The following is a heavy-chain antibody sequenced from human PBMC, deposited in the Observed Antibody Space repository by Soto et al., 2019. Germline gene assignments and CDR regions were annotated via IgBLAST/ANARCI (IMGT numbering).Heavy chain of an antibody. V-gene: IGHV4-34*01. CDR2: INHSGST. J-gene: IGHJ4*02. CDR3: ARGIRQRIAAAGTVVKYYFDY. CDR1: GGSFSGCD. D-gene: IGHD6-13*01. Sequence: PSDPLSLTCAVYGGSFSGCDWSWIRQPPGKGLEWIGEINHSGSTNYNPSLKSRVTISVDTSKNQFSLKLSSVTAADTAVYYCARGIRQRIAAAGTVVKYYFDYWGQGTLVTVSS.